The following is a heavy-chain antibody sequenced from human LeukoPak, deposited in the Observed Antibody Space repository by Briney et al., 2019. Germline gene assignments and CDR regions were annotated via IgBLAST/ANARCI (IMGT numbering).Heavy chain of an antibody. J-gene: IGHJ4*02. Sequence: AAVKCSCKASGYTFTGYYMHWVRQAPGQGLEWMGWINPNHSDTNYAQKFLGRVTMTRGTSISTDYMELSRLRSDDTAGHYCARQMGGALDYWSQATLVTVSS. CDR2: INPNHSDT. V-gene: IGHV1-2*02. D-gene: IGHD3-16*01. CDR3: ARQMGGALDY. CDR1: GYTFTGYY.